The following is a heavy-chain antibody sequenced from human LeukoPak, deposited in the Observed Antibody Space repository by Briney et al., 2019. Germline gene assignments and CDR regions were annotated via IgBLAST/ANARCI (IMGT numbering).Heavy chain of an antibody. CDR1: GDSMSSTTYF. V-gene: IGHV4-39*07. D-gene: IGHD3-10*01. J-gene: IGHJ4*02. CDR3: ARGFLSGLAPDSNTYYYGSGSPSPGYYFDY. Sequence: PSETLSLTCTVSGDSMSSTTYFWGWIRQPDGQGLEWIGSMSSSGKTFYSPSLNSRVTISVDTSKNQFSLKLSSVTAADTAVYYCARGFLSGLAPDSNTYYYGSGSPSPGYYFDYWGQGTLVTVSS. CDR2: MSSSGKT.